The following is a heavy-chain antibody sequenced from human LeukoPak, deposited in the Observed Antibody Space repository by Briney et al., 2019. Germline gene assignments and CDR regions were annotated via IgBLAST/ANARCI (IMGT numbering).Heavy chain of an antibody. V-gene: IGHV3-21*01. Sequence: PGGSLRLSCAASGFTFSSYSMNWVRQAPGKGLEWVSSISSSSSYIYYADSVKGRFTISRDNAKNSLYLQMNSLRAEDTAVYYCARYLYSSGWALDYWGQGTLVTASS. CDR1: GFTFSSYS. D-gene: IGHD6-19*01. CDR2: ISSSSSYI. J-gene: IGHJ4*02. CDR3: ARYLYSSGWALDY.